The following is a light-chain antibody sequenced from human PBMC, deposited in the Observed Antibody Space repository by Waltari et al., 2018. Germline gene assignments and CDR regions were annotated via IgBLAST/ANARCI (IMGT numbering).Light chain of an antibody. CDR2: LNSDGSH. J-gene: IGLJ2*01. Sequence: QLVLTHSPSASASLGASVQLICTLSSWHRRTATAWHPHQPEKGPRYLMKLNSDGSHTKGDGIPDRFSGSSSGAERYLTISSLQSEDEADYYCQTWGTDIGVVFGGGTKLTVL. CDR1: SWHRRTA. V-gene: IGLV4-69*01. CDR3: QTWGTDIGVV.